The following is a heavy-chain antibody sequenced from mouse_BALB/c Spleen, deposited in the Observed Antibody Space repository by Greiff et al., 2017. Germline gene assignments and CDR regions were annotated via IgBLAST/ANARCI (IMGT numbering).Heavy chain of an antibody. J-gene: IGHJ1*01. CDR1: GYTFTSYT. CDR3: ARPYSVLRLRWHFDV. V-gene: IGHV1-4*01. CDR2: INPCSGYT. D-gene: IGHD1-2*01. Sequence: VQLQESGAELARPGASVKMSCKASGYTFTSYTMHWVKQWPGQGLVWIGYINPCSGYTNYNQKFKDKATLTADKSSSTAYMELGSLTSEDAAVYCCARPYSVLRLRWHFDVWGAGTTVTVSS.